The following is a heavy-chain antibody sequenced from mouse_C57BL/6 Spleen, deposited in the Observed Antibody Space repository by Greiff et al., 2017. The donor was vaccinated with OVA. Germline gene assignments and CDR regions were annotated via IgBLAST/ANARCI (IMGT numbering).Heavy chain of an antibody. CDR3: ARSDHYFDY. CDR2: ISDGGSYT. CDR1: GFTFSSYA. V-gene: IGHV5-4*03. Sequence: EVKLVESGGGLVKPGGSLKLSCAASGFTFSSYAMSWVRQTPEKRLEWVATISDGGSYTYYPDNVKGRFTISRDNAKNNLYLQMSHLKSEDTAMYYCARSDHYFDYWGQGTTLTVSS. J-gene: IGHJ2*01.